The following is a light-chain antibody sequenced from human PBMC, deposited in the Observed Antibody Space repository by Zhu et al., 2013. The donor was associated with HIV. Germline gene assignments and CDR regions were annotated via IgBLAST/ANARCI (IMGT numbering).Light chain of an antibody. Sequence: EIVLTQSPGTLSLSPGERATLSCRASHSISSTYLAWYQQKPGQAPRLLIYAASSRATGIPDRFSGSGSGTDFTLSISRLEPEDSAVYYCQQIRTFGQGTKVEIK. V-gene: IGKV3-20*01. CDR1: HSISSTY. CDR3: QQIRT. J-gene: IGKJ1*01. CDR2: AAS.